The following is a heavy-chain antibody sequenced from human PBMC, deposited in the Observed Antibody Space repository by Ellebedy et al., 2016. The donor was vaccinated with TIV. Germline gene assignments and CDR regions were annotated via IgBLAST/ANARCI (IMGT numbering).Heavy chain of an antibody. CDR1: GGTFSSYA. V-gene: IGHV1-69*13. D-gene: IGHD5-12*01. CDR3: ARDGWLHAGMDV. Sequence: AASVKVSCKASGGTFSSYAISWVRQAPGQGLEWMGGIIPIFGTANYAQKFQGRVTITADESTSTAYMELSSLRSKDTAVYYCARDGWLHAGMDVWGQGTTVTVSS. CDR2: IIPIFGTA. J-gene: IGHJ6*02.